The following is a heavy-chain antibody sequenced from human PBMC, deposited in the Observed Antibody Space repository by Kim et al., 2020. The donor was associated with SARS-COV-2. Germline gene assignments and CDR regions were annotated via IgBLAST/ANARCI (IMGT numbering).Heavy chain of an antibody. D-gene: IGHD3-10*01. Sequence: SETLSLTCAVYGGSFSGYYWSWIRQPPGKGLEWIWEINHSGSTNYNPSLKSRVTISVDTSKNQFSLKLSSVTAADTAVYYCALWFGGLGSLYYYYGMDV. CDR2: INHSGST. CDR3: ALWFGGLGSLYYYYGMDV. CDR1: GGSFSGYY. V-gene: IGHV4-34*01. J-gene: IGHJ6*01.